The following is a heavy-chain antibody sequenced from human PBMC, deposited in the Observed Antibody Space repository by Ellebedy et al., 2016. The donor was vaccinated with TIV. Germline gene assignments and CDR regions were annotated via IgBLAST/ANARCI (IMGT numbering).Heavy chain of an antibody. V-gene: IGHV5-51*01. CDR1: GYSFSTYW. Sequence: GESLKISCKTSGYSFSTYWIGWVRQMPGKGLEWMAIIYPDNSDTRYSPSFQGQVTVSADKSTNTAYLQWSSLQASDTAIYFCVRRAGMLGVLENYFDQWGQGTLVTVSS. CDR3: VRRAGMLGVLENYFDQ. CDR2: IYPDNSDT. J-gene: IGHJ4*02. D-gene: IGHD1-26*01.